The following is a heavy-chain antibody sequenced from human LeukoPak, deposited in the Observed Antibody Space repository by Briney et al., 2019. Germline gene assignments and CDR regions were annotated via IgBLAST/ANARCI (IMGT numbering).Heavy chain of an antibody. Sequence: ASVKVSCKASGYTFTGYYMHWVRQAPGQGPEWMGWINPNSGGTNYAQKFQGRVTMTRDTSISTAYMELSRLRSDDTAVYYCARDATLWFGDYYYMDVWGKGTTVTVSS. CDR3: ARDATLWFGDYYYMDV. V-gene: IGHV1-2*02. J-gene: IGHJ6*03. D-gene: IGHD3-10*01. CDR2: INPNSGGT. CDR1: GYTFTGYY.